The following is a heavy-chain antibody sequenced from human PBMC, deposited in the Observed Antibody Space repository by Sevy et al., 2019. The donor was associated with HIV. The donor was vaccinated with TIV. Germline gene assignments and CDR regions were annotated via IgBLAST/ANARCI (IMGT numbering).Heavy chain of an antibody. CDR3: STANYYDSSGYSFDY. CDR1: GFTFSNAW. CDR2: IKSKTGGGTS. J-gene: IGHJ4*02. V-gene: IGHV3-15*01. D-gene: IGHD3-22*01. Sequence: GGSLRLSCAASGFTFSNAWMSWVRQAPGKGLEWVGRIKSKTGGGTSDYAAHVKGRFTTSTDDSKNTLYLQMNSLKTEEAAVYYCSTANYYDSSGYSFDYWGQGTLVTVSS.